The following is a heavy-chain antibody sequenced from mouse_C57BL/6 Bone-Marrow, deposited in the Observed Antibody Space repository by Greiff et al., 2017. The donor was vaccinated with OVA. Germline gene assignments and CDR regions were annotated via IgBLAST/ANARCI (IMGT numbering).Heavy chain of an antibody. CDR3: ARHYGSDYFAY. V-gene: IGHV1-59*01. D-gene: IGHD1-1*01. CDR1: GYTFTSYW. CDR2: IDPSDSYT. Sequence: VQLQQPGAELVRPGTSVKLSCKASGYTFTSYWMHWVKQRPGQGLEWIGVIDPSDSYTNYNQKFKGKATLTVDTSSSTAYMQLSSLTSEDSAVYYCARHYGSDYFAYWGQGTTLTVSS. J-gene: IGHJ2*01.